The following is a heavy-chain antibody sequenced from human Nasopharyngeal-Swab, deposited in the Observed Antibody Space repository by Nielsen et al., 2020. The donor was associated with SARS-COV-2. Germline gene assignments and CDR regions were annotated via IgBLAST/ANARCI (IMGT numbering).Heavy chain of an antibody. CDR1: GGSFSGYY. D-gene: IGHD3-10*02. Sequence: GSLRLSCAVYGGSFSGYYWSWIRQPPGKGLEWIGEINHSGSTNYNPSLKSRVTISVDTSKNQFSLKLSSVTAADTAVYYCARGYGRGYFDYWGQGTLVTVSS. J-gene: IGHJ4*02. CDR3: ARGYGRGYFDY. V-gene: IGHV4-34*01. CDR2: INHSGST.